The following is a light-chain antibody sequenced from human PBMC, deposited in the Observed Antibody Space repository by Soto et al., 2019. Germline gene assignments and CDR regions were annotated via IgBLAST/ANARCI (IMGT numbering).Light chain of an antibody. CDR3: QSYDSGLSGHWV. CDR1: SSNIGSNY. CDR2: DNT. J-gene: IGLJ3*02. Sequence: QSVLTQPPSASGTPGQRVTISCSGSSSNIGSNYVYWYQQLPGTAPKLLIYDNTHRPSGVPNRFSGSKSGTSASLAITGLQAEDEADYYCQSYDSGLSGHWVFGGGTKLTVL. V-gene: IGLV1-47*02.